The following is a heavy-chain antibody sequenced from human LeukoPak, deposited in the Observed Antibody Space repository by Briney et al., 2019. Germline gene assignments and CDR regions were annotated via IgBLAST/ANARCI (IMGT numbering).Heavy chain of an antibody. V-gene: IGHV3-74*01. J-gene: IGHJ4*02. CDR1: GFTLSNYW. CDR3: ARGGWPYYFDY. Sequence: PGGSLRLSCAASGFTLSNYWMHWVRQAPGKGLVWVSRLHSDGTSTSYADSVRGRFTISRDNARNTLYLQMNTLRAEDTAVYYCARGGWPYYFDYWGQGTLVTVSS. CDR2: LHSDGTST.